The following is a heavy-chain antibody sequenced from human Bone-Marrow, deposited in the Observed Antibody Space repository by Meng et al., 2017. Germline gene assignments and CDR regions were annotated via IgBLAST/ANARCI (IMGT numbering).Heavy chain of an antibody. D-gene: IGHD6-13*01. CDR3: ARVGKVYSSSWYLPSSAWGVFEY. CDR1: GFTFSIYA. V-gene: IGHV3-23*01. Sequence: GGSLTLSCAASGFTFSIYAISWVRQAPGEGLEWVSAISGSGGSTYYADSVKGRFTISRDNSKNTLYLQMNRLRAEDTDVYYWARVGKVYSSSWYLPSSAWGVFEYWGQGNRV. J-gene: IGHJ4*01. CDR2: ISGSGGST.